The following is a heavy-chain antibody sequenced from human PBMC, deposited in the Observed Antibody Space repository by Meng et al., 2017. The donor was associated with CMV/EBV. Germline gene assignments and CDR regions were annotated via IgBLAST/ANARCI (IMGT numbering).Heavy chain of an antibody. D-gene: IGHD4-17*01. CDR3: ARETTGSAYGDYDDAFDI. CDR1: GDSVSSNSAA. Sequence: SETLSLTCAISGDSVSSNSAAWNWIRQSPSRGLEWLGRTHYRSKWYNDYAVSVKSRITINPDTSKNQFSLQLNSVTPEGTAVYYCARETTGSAYGDYDDAFDIWGQGTMVTVSS. V-gene: IGHV6-1*01. J-gene: IGHJ3*02. CDR2: THYRSKWYN.